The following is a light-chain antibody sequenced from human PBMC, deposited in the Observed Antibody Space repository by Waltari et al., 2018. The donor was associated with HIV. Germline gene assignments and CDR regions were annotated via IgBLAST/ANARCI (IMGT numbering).Light chain of an antibody. CDR3: SSFTSRRLLV. CDR2: AVT. J-gene: IGLJ3*02. CDR1: SNDVGGYNY. V-gene: IGLV2-14*03. Sequence: QSALTQPASMTGSPGPSITISCTGTSNDVGGYNYVSWYQQHPGKAPKLLIYAVTHRPSGVSDRFSGSKSGTPASLTISGLLAEDDADYSCSSFTSRRLLVFGGGTKLTV.